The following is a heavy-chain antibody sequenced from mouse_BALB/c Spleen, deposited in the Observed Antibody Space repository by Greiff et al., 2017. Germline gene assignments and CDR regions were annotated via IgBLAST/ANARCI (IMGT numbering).Heavy chain of an antibody. CDR2: ISYSGST. V-gene: IGHV3-8*02. CDR3: ARYDYDGSSYGYFDY. Sequence: VQLQQSGPSLVKPSQTLSLTCSVTGDSITSGYWNWIRKFPGNKLEYMGYISYSGSTYYNPSLKSRISITRDTSKNQYYLQLNSVTTEDTATYYCARYDYDGSSYGYFDYWGQGTTRTGSS. CDR1: GDSITSGY. J-gene: IGHJ2*01. D-gene: IGHD1-1*01.